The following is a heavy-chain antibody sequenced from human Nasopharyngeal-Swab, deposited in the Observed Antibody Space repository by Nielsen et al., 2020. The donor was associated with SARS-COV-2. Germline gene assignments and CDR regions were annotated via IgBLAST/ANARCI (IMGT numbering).Heavy chain of an antibody. CDR3: ARVAPSLGMFTDDAFDI. Sequence: SETLSLTCTVSGGSISSYYWSWIRQPPGKGLEWIGYIYYSGSTNYNPSLKSRVTISVDTSKNQFSLKLSSVTAADTAVYYCARVAPSLGMFTDDAFDIWGQGTMVTVSS. V-gene: IGHV4-59*01. CDR2: IYYSGST. D-gene: IGHD3-16*01. J-gene: IGHJ3*02. CDR1: GGSISSYY.